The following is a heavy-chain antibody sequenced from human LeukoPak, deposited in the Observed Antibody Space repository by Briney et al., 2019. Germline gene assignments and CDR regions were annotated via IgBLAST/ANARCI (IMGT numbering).Heavy chain of an antibody. D-gene: IGHD6-13*01. CDR2: ISGSGGST. CDR3: AKDQKSIAATGYDY. CDR1: GFTFSSYA. Sequence: GGSLRLSRAASGFTFSSYAMSWVRQAPGKGLEWVSAISGSGGSTYYADSVKGRFTISRDNSKNTLYLQMNSLRADDTAVYFCAKDQKSIAATGYDYWGQGTLVTVSS. V-gene: IGHV3-23*01. J-gene: IGHJ4*02.